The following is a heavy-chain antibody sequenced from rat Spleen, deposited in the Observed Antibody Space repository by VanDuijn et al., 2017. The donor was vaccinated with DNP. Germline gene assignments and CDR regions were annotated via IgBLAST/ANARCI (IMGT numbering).Heavy chain of an antibody. CDR1: GFSITSNY. Sequence: EVQLQESGPGLVKPSQSLSLTCSVTGFSITSNYWAWIRKFPGNKMEWMAYISYSGSTGYNPSLKSRISITRDTSKNQFYLQLNSVTTEDTATYYCARLGITTKGYFDYWGQGVMVTVSS. D-gene: IGHD1-10*01. CDR2: ISYSGST. J-gene: IGHJ2*01. CDR3: ARLGITTKGYFDY. V-gene: IGHV3-1*01.